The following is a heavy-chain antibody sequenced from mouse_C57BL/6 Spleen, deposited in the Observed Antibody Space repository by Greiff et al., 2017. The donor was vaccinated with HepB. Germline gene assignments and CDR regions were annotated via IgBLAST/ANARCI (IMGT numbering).Heavy chain of an antibody. V-gene: IGHV1-61*01. J-gene: IGHJ3*01. Sequence: VQLQQSGAELVRPGSSVKLSCKASGYTFTSYWMDWVKQRPGQGLEWIGNIYPSDSETHYNQKFKDKATLTVDKSSSTAYMPRSSLTSEDSAVYYCARYDYDGGFAYWGQGTLVTVSA. CDR2: IYPSDSET. D-gene: IGHD2-4*01. CDR1: GYTFTSYW. CDR3: ARYDYDGGFAY.